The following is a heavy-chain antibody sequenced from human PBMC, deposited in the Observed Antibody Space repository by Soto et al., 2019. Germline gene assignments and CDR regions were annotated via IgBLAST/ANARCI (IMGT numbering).Heavy chain of an antibody. Sequence: QVQLVESGGGVVQPGRSLSLSCAASGFTFSSYGMHWVRQAPGKGLEWGAVISYAGSNKYYADYVKGRITISRDNSKNRLYLQMNSRRAADTDVYYCAVGYCSSTSCSAPCLYYYGLDVSGQGTTVTVS. CDR3: AVGYCSSTSCSAPCLYYYGLDV. J-gene: IGHJ6*02. V-gene: IGHV3-30*03. CDR2: ISYAGSNK. D-gene: IGHD2-2*01. CDR1: GFTFSSYG.